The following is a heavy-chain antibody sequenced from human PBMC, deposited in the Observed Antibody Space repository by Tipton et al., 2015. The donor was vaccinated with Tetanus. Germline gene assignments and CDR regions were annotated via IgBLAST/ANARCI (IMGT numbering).Heavy chain of an antibody. D-gene: IGHD6-13*01. CDR1: GGSISSNYW. J-gene: IGHJ4*02. V-gene: IGHV4-4*02. CDR3: AREPAATGTSLFDY. Sequence: TLSLTCAVSGGSISSNYWWSWVRQSPGTGLEWIGEISHNGSTNYNPSLTSRVTIPVDKSKNQFALRLGSVTAADTAMYYCAREPAATGTSLFDYWGQGALVTVSS. CDR2: ISHNGST.